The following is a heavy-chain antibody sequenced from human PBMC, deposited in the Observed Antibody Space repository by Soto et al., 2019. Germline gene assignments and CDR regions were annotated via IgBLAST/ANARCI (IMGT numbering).Heavy chain of an antibody. CDR3: ARAGGAYDYSMDV. V-gene: IGHV4-34*01. CDR1: GGSCIDYH. J-gene: IGHJ6*02. D-gene: IGHD4-17*01. CDR2: VKDRGRT. Sequence: PSETLSLTCGVYGGSCIDYHWSWVRQPPGKGLEWIGEVKDRGRTKYNPSLKSRVIISLDTPKSQLSLKLSAVTAADTAIYYCARAGGAYDYSMDVWGQGTTVTVSS.